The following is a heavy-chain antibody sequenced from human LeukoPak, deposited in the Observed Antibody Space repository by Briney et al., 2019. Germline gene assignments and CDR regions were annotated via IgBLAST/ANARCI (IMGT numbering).Heavy chain of an antibody. CDR3: ARDVPHNWFDT. Sequence: GSLRLSCAASGITFGNNWMHWVRQGPGKGLVWISRINSDGGGAIYADSVKGRFTVSRDNAKNTLYLQMNSLRAEDTAVYYCARDVPHNWFDTWGQGTLVAVSS. V-gene: IGHV3-74*01. J-gene: IGHJ5*02. CDR2: INSDGGGA. CDR1: GITFGNNW.